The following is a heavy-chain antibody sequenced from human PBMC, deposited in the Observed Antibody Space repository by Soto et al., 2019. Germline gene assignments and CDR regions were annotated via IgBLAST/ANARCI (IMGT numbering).Heavy chain of an antibody. Sequence: TLSLTWTVSGGSISSGEHYWSWIRQLPGKGLEWIGNIYYSGSNYYNPSLKSRVTISVDTSKNQFSLNLSSVTAADTAIYYCARDRYGVPRGDYFDSWGQGILVTVSS. CDR3: ARDRYGVPRGDYFDS. CDR2: IYYSGSN. D-gene: IGHD4-17*01. CDR1: GGSISSGEHY. J-gene: IGHJ4*02. V-gene: IGHV4-31*02.